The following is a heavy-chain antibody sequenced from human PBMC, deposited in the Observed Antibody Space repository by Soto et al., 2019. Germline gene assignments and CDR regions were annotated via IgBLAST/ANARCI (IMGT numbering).Heavy chain of an antibody. CDR2: ISGSGDDT. D-gene: IGHD3-16*01. CDR1: GGTCSDFG. Sequence: VPLRLSCGAAGGTCSDFGRRWVRQAPGEGLEWVSAISGSGDDTFYADSMKGRFTISRDNSKDTLYLQINSLRAEDTAVYYCENRIPEKGPTFGFWGQGTLVTVSS. CDR3: ENRIPEKGPTFGF. V-gene: IGHV3-23*01. J-gene: IGHJ4*02.